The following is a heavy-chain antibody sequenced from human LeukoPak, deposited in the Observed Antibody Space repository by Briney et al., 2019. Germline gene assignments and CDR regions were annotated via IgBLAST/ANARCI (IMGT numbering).Heavy chain of an antibody. CDR2: ISSSSSTI. J-gene: IGHJ5*02. CDR3: ARNMDYYGSGVPAP. D-gene: IGHD3-10*01. V-gene: IGHV3-48*02. CDR1: GFTVSSNY. Sequence: GSLRLSCAASGFTVSSNYMNWVRQAPGKGLEWVSYISSSSSTIYYADSVKGRFTISRDNAKNSLYLQMNSLRDEDTAVYYCARNMDYYGSGVPAPWGQGTLVTVSS.